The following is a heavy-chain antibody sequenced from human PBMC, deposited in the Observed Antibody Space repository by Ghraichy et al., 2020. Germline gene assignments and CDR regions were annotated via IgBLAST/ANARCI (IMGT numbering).Heavy chain of an antibody. CDR1: GYTFTSYA. J-gene: IGHJ6*02. CDR2: INTNTGNP. V-gene: IGHV7-4-1*02. Sequence: ASVKVSCKASGYTFTSYAMNWVRQAPGQGLEWMGWINTNTGNPTYAQGFTGRFVFSLDTSVSTAYLQISSLKAEDTAVYYCARGDGLGEGAIRDPNYYYGMDVWGQGTTVTVSS. CDR3: ARGDGLGEGAIRDPNYYYGMDV. D-gene: IGHD3-10*01.